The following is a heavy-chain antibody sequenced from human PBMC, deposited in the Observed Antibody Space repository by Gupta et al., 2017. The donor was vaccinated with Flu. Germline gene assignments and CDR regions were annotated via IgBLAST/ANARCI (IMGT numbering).Heavy chain of an antibody. Sequence: EVQLVESGGGLVQPGGSLRLYCAASGFTFRRYWMHWVRQTPGKGLVWISRINTDGSTTNYADSVKDRFTISRDNAKNTLYLQMNSLRVEDTAVYYCARVPYSGYSTFDPWGQGTLVTVSS. V-gene: IGHV3-74*01. CDR3: ARVPYSGYSTFDP. D-gene: IGHD4-4*01. J-gene: IGHJ5*02. CDR2: INTDGSTT. CDR1: GFTFRRYW.